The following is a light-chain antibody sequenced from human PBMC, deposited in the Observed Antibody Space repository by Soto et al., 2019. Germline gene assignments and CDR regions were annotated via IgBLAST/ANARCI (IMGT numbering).Light chain of an antibody. J-gene: IGLJ3*02. Sequence: SYELTQPPSVSVAPGKTARISCGGNNTGSKSVHWDQQKPGQAPVLVIYYDDDRPSGIPQRFSGSNSGNTATLTISRVEAGDEADYFCQVSDSSSDPPWVCGGGTKLTVL. CDR3: QVSDSSSDPPWV. CDR2: YDD. V-gene: IGLV3-21*04. CDR1: NTGSKS.